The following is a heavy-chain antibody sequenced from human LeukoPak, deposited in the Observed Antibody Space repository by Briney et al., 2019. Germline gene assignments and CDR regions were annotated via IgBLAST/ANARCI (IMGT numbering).Heavy chain of an antibody. CDR2: FSASSGST. V-gene: IGHV3-23*01. Sequence: PGGSLRLSCAASGFTFSSYAMSLVRQAPGKGLGWVSDFSASSGSTYYPDSEKGRFTISRDNSKNALYLPMHSLRAQNAAVYYCARAVDFWSGYPQPNWFDPWGQGTLVTVSS. CDR1: GFTFSSYA. CDR3: ARAVDFWSGYPQPNWFDP. D-gene: IGHD3-3*01. J-gene: IGHJ5*02.